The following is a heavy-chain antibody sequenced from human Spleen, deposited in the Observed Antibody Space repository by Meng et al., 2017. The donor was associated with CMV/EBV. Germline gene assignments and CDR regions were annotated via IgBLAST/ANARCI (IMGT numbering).Heavy chain of an antibody. Sequence: ASVKVSCKASGYTFTSYDINWVRQATGQGLEWMGWMNPNSGNTGYAQKFQERLTMTRDTSTSTAYMELSSLRSEDTAVYYCARANGSYWQQLVYYYYGMDVWGQGTTVTVSS. J-gene: IGHJ6*02. CDR1: GYTFTSYD. CDR3: ARANGSYWQQLVYYYYGMDV. CDR2: MNPNSGNT. V-gene: IGHV1-8*01. D-gene: IGHD6-13*01.